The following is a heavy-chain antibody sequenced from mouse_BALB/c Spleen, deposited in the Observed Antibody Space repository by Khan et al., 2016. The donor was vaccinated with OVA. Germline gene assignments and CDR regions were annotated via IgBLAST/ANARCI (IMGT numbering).Heavy chain of an antibody. CDR2: ISYSGST. V-gene: IGHV3-2*02. CDR1: GYSITSGYG. J-gene: IGHJ2*01. CDR3: ARAARIKY. D-gene: IGHD1-2*01. Sequence: EVQLQESGPGLVKPSQSLSLTCIVTGYSITSGYGWNWIRQFPGNKLEWMGYISYSGSTNYNPSLKSRISITRDTSTNQFFLQFNSVTTEDTATYYCARAARIKYWGQGTTLTVSS.